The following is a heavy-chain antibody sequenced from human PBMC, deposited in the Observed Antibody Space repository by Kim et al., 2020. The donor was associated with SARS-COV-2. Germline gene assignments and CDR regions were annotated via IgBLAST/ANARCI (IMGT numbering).Heavy chain of an antibody. D-gene: IGHD3-22*01. V-gene: IGHV3-30*07. CDR3: ATVVFYYDAGYFKN. Sequence: ATVKGRLIISRDHSKNTLYLQMNSLRAEDTAVYYCATVVFYYDAGYFKNWGQGTLVIVSS. J-gene: IGHJ1*01.